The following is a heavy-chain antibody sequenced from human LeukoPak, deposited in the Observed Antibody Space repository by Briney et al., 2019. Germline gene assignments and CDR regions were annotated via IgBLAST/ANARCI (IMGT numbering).Heavy chain of an antibody. CDR2: ISHSGST. Sequence: SETLSLTCAVSGYSIRSGYNWGWIRQPPGKGLEWIGSISHSGSTYYNPSLKSRITISVDTSKNQFSLKLSSVTAADTAIYYCARAYYDNSGYYSLGYWGQGTLVIVS. CDR3: ARAYYDNSGYYSLGY. J-gene: IGHJ4*02. D-gene: IGHD3-22*01. CDR1: GYSIRSGYN. V-gene: IGHV4-38-2*01.